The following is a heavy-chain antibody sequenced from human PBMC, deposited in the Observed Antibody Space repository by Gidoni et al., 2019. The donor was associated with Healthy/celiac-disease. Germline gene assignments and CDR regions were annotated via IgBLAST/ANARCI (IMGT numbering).Heavy chain of an antibody. CDR3: ARPYCSRTSCSYYYYYGMDV. J-gene: IGHJ6*02. CDR2: INPSGGST. V-gene: IGHV1-46*01. Sequence: QVQLVQSGAEVTKPGASVKVSCKASGYTFTSYYLHWVRQAPGQGLEWMGIINPSGGSTSYAQKCQGRVTMTRDTSTSTGYMELSSLRSEDTAVYYCARPYCSRTSCSYYYYYGMDVWGQGTTVTVSS. D-gene: IGHD2-2*01. CDR1: GYTFTSYY.